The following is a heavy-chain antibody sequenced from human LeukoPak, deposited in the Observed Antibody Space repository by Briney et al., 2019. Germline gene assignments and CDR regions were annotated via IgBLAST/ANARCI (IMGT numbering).Heavy chain of an antibody. Sequence: SETLSLTCTVSGDSISSYYWSWIRQPPGKGLEWIGYIYYSGSTNYNPSLKSRVTMSVDTSKNQFSLRLSSVTAADTAVYYCARGRWGIAAADTSYWGQGTLVAVSS. D-gene: IGHD6-13*01. CDR1: GDSISSYY. CDR2: IYYSGST. J-gene: IGHJ4*02. CDR3: ARGRWGIAAADTSY. V-gene: IGHV4-59*01.